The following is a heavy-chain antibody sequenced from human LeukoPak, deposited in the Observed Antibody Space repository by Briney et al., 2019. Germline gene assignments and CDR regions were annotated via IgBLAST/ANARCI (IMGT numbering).Heavy chain of an antibody. J-gene: IGHJ4*02. CDR1: GGSINNYY. CDR2: IYYRGST. D-gene: IGHD4-17*01. Sequence: PSETLSLTCTVSGGSINNYYWSWIRQPPGKGLEWIGYIYYRGSTNYNPSLKSRVTFSVNTSKNQFSLKLNSVTAADTAVYYCARGGDYGDLRYFDYWGQGALVTVSS. V-gene: IGHV4-59*01. CDR3: ARGGDYGDLRYFDY.